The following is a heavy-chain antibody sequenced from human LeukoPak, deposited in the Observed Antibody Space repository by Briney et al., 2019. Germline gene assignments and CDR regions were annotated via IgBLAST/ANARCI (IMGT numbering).Heavy chain of an antibody. J-gene: IGHJ4*02. V-gene: IGHV1-46*01. CDR1: GYTFTRYY. Sequence: GGSVKVSCKAAGYTFTRYYLHGVREAPGQGLEWMGIINPSGGSTSYAQKFQGRVTMPRHTSTRTVYMELSSLRSEDTAVYYCARDNRRDRYEIFDYWGQGTLVTVSS. CDR2: INPSGGST. CDR3: ARDNRRDRYEIFDY. D-gene: IGHD5-24*01.